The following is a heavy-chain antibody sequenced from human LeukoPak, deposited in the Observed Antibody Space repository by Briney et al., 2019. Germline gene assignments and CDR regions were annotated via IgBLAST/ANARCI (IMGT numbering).Heavy chain of an antibody. Sequence: PGGSLRLSCAASGSTFSGYAMSWVRQAPGKGLEWVSGISIGGDYTYYADSVQGRFTISRDNSKNTLFLQMSNLRVEDTAKYYCAKLHSATITADFDNWGQGSLVIVSS. V-gene: IGHV3-23*01. J-gene: IGHJ4*02. CDR1: GSTFSGYA. D-gene: IGHD1-14*01. CDR2: ISIGGDYT. CDR3: AKLHSATITADFDN.